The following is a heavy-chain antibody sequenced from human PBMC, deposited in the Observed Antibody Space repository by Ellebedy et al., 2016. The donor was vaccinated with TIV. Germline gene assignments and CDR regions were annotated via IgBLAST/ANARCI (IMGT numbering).Heavy chain of an antibody. V-gene: IGHV3-7*01. CDR1: GFSFRSYW. CDR2: IYQDGSEQ. D-gene: IGHD4-17*01. CDR3: ARRGAYGDYAVQVNGWFDP. J-gene: IGHJ5*02. Sequence: GESLKISCEASGFSFRSYWMSWVRQAPGKGLEWLANIYQDGSEQFYVDSVKGRFTISRDNANNILFLQMNSLRVEDTGVYYCARRGAYGDYAVQVNGWFDPWGQGTLVTVSS.